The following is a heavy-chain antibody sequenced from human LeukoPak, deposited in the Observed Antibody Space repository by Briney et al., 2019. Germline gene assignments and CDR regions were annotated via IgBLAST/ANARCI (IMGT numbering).Heavy chain of an antibody. J-gene: IGHJ3*02. CDR1: GFTVSSNY. V-gene: IGHV3-53*01. CDR2: IYSGGST. CDR3: ASGIVGATTRYSDAFDI. D-gene: IGHD1-26*01. Sequence: GGSLRLSCAASGFTVSSNYMSWVRQAPGKGLEWVSVIYSGGSTYYADSVKGRFTISRDNSKNTLYLQMNSLRAEDTAVYYCASGIVGATTRYSDAFDIWGQGTMVTVSS.